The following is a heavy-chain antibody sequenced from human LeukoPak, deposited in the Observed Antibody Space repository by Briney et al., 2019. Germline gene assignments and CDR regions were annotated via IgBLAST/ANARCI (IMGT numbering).Heavy chain of an antibody. D-gene: IGHD3-22*01. Sequence: ASVKVSCKASGYTFTSYDINWVRQATGQGLEWMGWMNPNSGNTGYAQKFQGRVTMTRNTSISTAYMVLSSLRSEDTAVYYCARDNYYDSSGYPRYYYYMDVWGKGTTVTISS. CDR1: GYTFTSYD. J-gene: IGHJ6*03. CDR3: ARDNYYDSSGYPRYYYYMDV. V-gene: IGHV1-8*01. CDR2: MNPNSGNT.